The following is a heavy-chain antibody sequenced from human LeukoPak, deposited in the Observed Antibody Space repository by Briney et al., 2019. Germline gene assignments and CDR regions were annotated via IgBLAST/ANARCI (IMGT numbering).Heavy chain of an antibody. CDR3: ARLNTAMGLSIDY. D-gene: IGHD5-18*01. J-gene: IGHJ4*02. V-gene: IGHV4-59*08. CDR1: GGSISSYY. CDR2: IYYSGST. Sequence: SETLSLTCTVSGGSISSYYWSWIRQPPGKGLEWIGYIYYSGSTNYNPSLKSRVTISVDTSKNQSSLKLSSVTAADTAVYYCARLNTAMGLSIDYWGQGTLVTVSS.